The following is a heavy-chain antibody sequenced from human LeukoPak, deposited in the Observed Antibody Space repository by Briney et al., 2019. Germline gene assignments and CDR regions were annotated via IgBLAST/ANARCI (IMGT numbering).Heavy chain of an antibody. Sequence: SETLSLTCTVSGGTISSSSYFWRSLRQPPGKGLEWIASIYYSGNTYYNPSLISRITVTVITTTNLYSLKLSSVTAAVSSLSYCARDGYFDWFEHAFDIWGQGTMVTVSS. CDR2: IYYSGNT. CDR1: GGTISSSSYF. CDR3: ARDGYFDWFEHAFDI. V-gene: IGHV4-39*07. J-gene: IGHJ3*02. D-gene: IGHD3-9*01.